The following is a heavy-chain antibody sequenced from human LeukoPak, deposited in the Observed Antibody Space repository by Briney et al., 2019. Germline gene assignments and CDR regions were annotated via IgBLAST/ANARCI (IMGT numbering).Heavy chain of an antibody. CDR3: ARDWNYGDY. V-gene: IGHV3-30*03. CDR2: MSYDGSNY. J-gene: IGHJ4*02. D-gene: IGHD1-7*01. Sequence: PGGSLRLSCAASGFAFSSYGMHWVRQAPGKGLEWVAVMSYDGSNYYYADSVKGRFTISRDNSKNTLYLQMSTLGAEDTAVYFCARDWNYGDYWGQGTLVTVSS. CDR1: GFAFSSYG.